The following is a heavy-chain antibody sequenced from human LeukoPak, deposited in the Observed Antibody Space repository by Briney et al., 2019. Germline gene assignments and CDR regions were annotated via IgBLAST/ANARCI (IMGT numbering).Heavy chain of an antibody. J-gene: IGHJ6*03. CDR3: ARVPISMVRGVSGSYYYYMDV. Sequence: SETLSLTCSVSGGSISYYYWSWIRQPPGKGLEWIGYIYYSGSTNYNPSLKSRVTISLDTSKNQFSLKLSSVAAADTAVYYCARVPISMVRGVSGSYYYYMDVWGKGTTVTISS. D-gene: IGHD3-10*01. V-gene: IGHV4-59*01. CDR2: IYYSGST. CDR1: GGSISYYY.